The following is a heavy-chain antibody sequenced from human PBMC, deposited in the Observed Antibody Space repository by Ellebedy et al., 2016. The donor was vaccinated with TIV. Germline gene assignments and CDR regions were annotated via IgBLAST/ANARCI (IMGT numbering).Heavy chain of an antibody. D-gene: IGHD6-13*01. CDR3: AKGRSAAVDH. CDR2: IRDDSSKM. Sequence: GESLKISCVASGFSFSSYGMHWVRQAPGKGLEWVAYIRDDSSKMYYANSLKGRFTISRDNSKNTLYLHMGALRRDDTAVYYCAKGRSAAVDHWGQGTLVTVSS. V-gene: IGHV3-30*02. J-gene: IGHJ4*02. CDR1: GFSFSSYG.